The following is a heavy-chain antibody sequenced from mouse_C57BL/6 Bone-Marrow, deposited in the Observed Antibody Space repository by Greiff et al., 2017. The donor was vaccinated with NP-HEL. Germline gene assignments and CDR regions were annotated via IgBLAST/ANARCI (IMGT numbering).Heavy chain of an antibody. V-gene: IGHV5-9*01. CDR1: GFTFSSYT. CDR2: ISGGGGNT. CDR3: ARHGTKAMDY. Sequence: DVQLVESGGGLVKPGGSLKLSCAASGFTFSSYTMSWVRQTPEKRLEWVATISGGGGNTYYPDSVKGRFTISRDNAKNTLYLQMSSLRSEDTALYYCARHGTKAMDYWGQGTSVTVSS. J-gene: IGHJ4*01. D-gene: IGHD1-3*01.